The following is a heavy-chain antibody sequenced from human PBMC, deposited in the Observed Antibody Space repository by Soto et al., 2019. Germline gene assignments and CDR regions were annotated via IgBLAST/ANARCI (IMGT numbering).Heavy chain of an antibody. Sequence: SETLALTCTVSGGSISSYYLSWIREPPGKGLEWIGYIYYSGSTNYNPSLKTRVTISVDTSKNQFSLKVRSVTAADTAVYYCARGSEAWFDPWGQGTLVTVSS. CDR3: ARGSEAWFDP. CDR2: IYYSGST. CDR1: GGSISSYY. V-gene: IGHV4-59*01. J-gene: IGHJ5*02.